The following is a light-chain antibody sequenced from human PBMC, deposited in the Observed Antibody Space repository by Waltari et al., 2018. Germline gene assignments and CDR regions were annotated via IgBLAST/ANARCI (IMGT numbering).Light chain of an antibody. CDR3: CSYSGSGSFPYV. CDR1: SHNIGFYDL. J-gene: IGLJ1*01. V-gene: IGLV2-23*02. CDR2: DVI. Sequence: QSALTQPASVSGSPGQSITISCTGSSHNIGFYDLFSWYQQHPGKAPKLIIFDVIKRPSGVSDRFSGSKSGNTASLTISGLQTEDDANYYCCSYSGSGSFPYVFGPGTRVAVL.